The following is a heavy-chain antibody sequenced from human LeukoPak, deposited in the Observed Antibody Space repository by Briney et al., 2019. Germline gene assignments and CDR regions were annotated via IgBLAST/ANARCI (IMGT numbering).Heavy chain of an antibody. D-gene: IGHD6-13*01. CDR2: IYYSGST. V-gene: IGHV4-39*07. J-gene: IGHJ6*03. Sequence: SETLSLTCTVSGGSISSSSYYWGWIRQPPGKGLEWIGSIYYSGSTYYNPSLKSRVTISVDTSKNQFSLMVNSVTAADTAVYYCARESRRIAAAGPSYYMDVWGRGTTVTVSS. CDR3: ARESRRIAAAGPSYYMDV. CDR1: GGSISSSSYY.